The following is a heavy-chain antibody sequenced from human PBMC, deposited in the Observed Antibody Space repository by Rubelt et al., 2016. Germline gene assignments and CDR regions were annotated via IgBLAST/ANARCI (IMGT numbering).Heavy chain of an antibody. J-gene: IGHJ4*02. CDR2: IYHSGST. CDR3: ASLILTGYYKRDY. V-gene: IGHV4-4*02. CDR1: GGSISSSNW. D-gene: IGHD3-9*01. Sequence: QLQLQESGPGLVKPSETLSLTCAVSGGSISSSNWWSWVRQPPGKGLEWIGEIYHSGSTNYNPSPKSRVTISVDKSTNQFSRKLSAVTAANTAVYYCASLILTGYYKRDYWGQGTLVTVSS.